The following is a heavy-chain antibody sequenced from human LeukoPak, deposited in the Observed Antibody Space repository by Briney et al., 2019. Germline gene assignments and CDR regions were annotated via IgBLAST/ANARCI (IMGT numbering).Heavy chain of an antibody. CDR3: ARVKTTVTRGEAYYYYYYMDV. CDR1: GGSFSGYY. J-gene: IGHJ6*03. CDR2: INHSGST. Sequence: SETLSLTCAVYGGSFSGYYWSWIRQPPGKGLEWIGEINHSGSTNYNPSLKNRVTISVDTSKNQFSLKLSSVTAADTAVYYCARVKTTVTRGEAYYYYYYMDVWGKGTTVTVSS. V-gene: IGHV4-34*01. D-gene: IGHD4-17*01.